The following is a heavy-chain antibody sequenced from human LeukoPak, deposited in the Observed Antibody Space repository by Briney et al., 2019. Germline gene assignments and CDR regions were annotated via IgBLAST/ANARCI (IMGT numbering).Heavy chain of an antibody. D-gene: IGHD6-19*01. CDR1: GFTFSSYS. J-gene: IGHJ3*02. CDR3: ARVVRGWPLLDAFGI. CDR2: ISSSSSYI. Sequence: GGSLRLSCAASGFTFSSYSMNWVRQAPGKGLEWVSSISSSSSYIYYADSVKGRFTISRDNAKNSLYLQMNSLRAEDTAVYYCARVVRGWPLLDAFGIWGRGTMVTVSS. V-gene: IGHV3-21*01.